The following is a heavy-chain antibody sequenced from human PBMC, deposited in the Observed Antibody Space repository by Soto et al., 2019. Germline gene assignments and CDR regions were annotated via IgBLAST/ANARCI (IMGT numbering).Heavy chain of an antibody. CDR2: IIPIFGTA. CDR1: GGTFSSYA. Sequence: SVKVSCKASGGTFSSYAISWVRQAPGQGLEWMGGIIPIFGTANYAQKFQGRVTITADESTSTAYMELSSLRSEDTAVYYCARVRGGDYYGSVQHWGQGTLVTVSS. CDR3: ARVRGGDYYGSVQH. V-gene: IGHV1-69*13. J-gene: IGHJ1*01. D-gene: IGHD3-10*01.